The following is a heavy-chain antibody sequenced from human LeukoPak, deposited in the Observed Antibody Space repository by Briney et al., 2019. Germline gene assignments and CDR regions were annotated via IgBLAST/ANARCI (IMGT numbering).Heavy chain of an antibody. J-gene: IGHJ4*02. Sequence: SQTLSLTCTVSGGSISSGGYYWSWIRQYPGKGLEWIGYIYYSGSTYYNPSLKSRVTISVDTSKNQFSLKLSSVTAADTAVYYCARAGYFDWAGRDYFDYWGQGTLVTVSS. CDR2: IYYSGST. CDR1: GGSISSGGYY. D-gene: IGHD3-9*01. CDR3: ARAGYFDWAGRDYFDY. V-gene: IGHV4-31*03.